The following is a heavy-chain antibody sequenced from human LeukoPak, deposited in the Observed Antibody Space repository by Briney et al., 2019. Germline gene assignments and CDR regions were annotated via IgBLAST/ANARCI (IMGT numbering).Heavy chain of an antibody. Sequence: PGGSLRLSCAASGFTFSSYGIHWVRQAPGKGLEWVAFIRYDGSSKYYADSVKGRFTISGDNSKNTLYLQMNSLRAEDTAVYYCAKATNDPSGYHIDYWGQGTLVTVSS. D-gene: IGHD3-22*01. J-gene: IGHJ4*02. V-gene: IGHV3-30*02. CDR2: IRYDGSSK. CDR3: AKATNDPSGYHIDY. CDR1: GFTFSSYG.